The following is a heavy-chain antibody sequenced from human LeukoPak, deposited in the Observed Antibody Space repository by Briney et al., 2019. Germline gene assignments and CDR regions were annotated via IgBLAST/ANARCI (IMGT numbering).Heavy chain of an antibody. CDR3: AGGNFYDSRGHPYHFHY. Sequence: SETLSLTCTVSGGSISSYYWSWIRQPPGKGLEWIGYIYYTENTNYNPSLKSRVTISVDTSKNQFSLNLTSVTAADTAVYYCAGGNFYDSRGHPYHFHYWGQGALVTVPS. CDR1: GGSISSYY. J-gene: IGHJ4*02. V-gene: IGHV4-59*01. CDR2: IYYTENT. D-gene: IGHD3-22*01.